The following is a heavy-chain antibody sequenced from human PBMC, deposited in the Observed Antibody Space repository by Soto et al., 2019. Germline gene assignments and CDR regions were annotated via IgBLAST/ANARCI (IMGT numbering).Heavy chain of an antibody. CDR1: GYSFSSYW. CDR3: ATSTFPTPSFGMDV. Sequence: GESLKISCKASGYSFSSYWIAWVRQMPGKGLEWMGIIYPADSDIRYSESSEGHVTISVDKSISTAYLQWSSLKASDTAIYYCATSTFPTPSFGMDVWGQGTTVTSP. J-gene: IGHJ6*02. V-gene: IGHV5-51*01. CDR2: IYPADSDI. D-gene: IGHD2-2*01.